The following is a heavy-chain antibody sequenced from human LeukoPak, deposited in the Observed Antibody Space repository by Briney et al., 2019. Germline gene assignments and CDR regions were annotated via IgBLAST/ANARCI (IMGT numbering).Heavy chain of an antibody. CDR3: AKDRGYGEHEPFES. J-gene: IGHJ4*02. CDR2: SAHDEVGK. D-gene: IGHD4/OR15-4a*01. CDR1: GFTFSDYA. Sequence: GGSLRLSCVGSGFTFSDYAIHWVRQAPGKGLEWVAVSAHDEVGKQFADSVKGRFTLSRDNSRVSVHLQMNRLRDEDTAVYYCAKDRGYGEHEPFESWGQGSLVTVSS. V-gene: IGHV3-30*18.